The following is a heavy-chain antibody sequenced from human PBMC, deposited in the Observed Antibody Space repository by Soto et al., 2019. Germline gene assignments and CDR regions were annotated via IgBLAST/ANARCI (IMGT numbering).Heavy chain of an antibody. J-gene: IGHJ4*02. CDR3: ARGGLTDYFDY. CDR1: GFTFISYG. CDR2: IWYDGSNK. D-gene: IGHD2-21*02. Sequence: GGSLRLSCAASGFTFISYGMHWVLQAPCKGLEWVAVIWYDGSNKYYADSVKGRFTISRDNSKNTLYLQMNSLRAEDTAVYYCARGGLTDYFDYWGQGTLVTVSS. V-gene: IGHV3-33*01.